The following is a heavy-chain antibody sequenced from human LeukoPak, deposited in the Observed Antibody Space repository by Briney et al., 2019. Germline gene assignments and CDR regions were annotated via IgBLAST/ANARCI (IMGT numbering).Heavy chain of an antibody. CDR3: ARVHYYDASDYSTSNWFDP. J-gene: IGHJ5*02. CDR2: IYTSGST. D-gene: IGHD3-22*01. CDR1: GGSISSSNYY. V-gene: IGHV4-61*02. Sequence: SETLSLTCTVSGGSISSSNYYWNWIRQPAGKGLEWIGRIYTSGSTNYNPSLKSRVTISVDTSKNQFSLKLSSVTAADTALYHCARVHYYDASDYSTSNWFDPWGQGTLVTVSS.